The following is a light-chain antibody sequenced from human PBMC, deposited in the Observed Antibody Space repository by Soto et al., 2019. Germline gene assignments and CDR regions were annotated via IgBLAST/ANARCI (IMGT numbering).Light chain of an antibody. CDR3: LSFTTTSTHV. CDR2: EVN. J-gene: IGLJ1*01. V-gene: IGLV2-14*01. Sequence: QFVLTQPASLSGSPGQSVTISCTGTISDIGAYDYVSWFQQHPGKAPKLMISEVNNRPSGVSNRFSGSKSGNTAYLTISGLQVEDEAEYFCLSFTTTSTHVFGTGTKVTVL. CDR1: ISDIGAYDY.